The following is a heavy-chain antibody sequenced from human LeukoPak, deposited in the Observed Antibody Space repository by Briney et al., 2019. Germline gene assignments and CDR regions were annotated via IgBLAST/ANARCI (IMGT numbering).Heavy chain of an antibody. V-gene: IGHV4-59*12. Sequence: SETLSLTCTVSGGSISSYYWSWIRQPPETGLEFIGYIYYSGNTNYNPSLKSRVPISVDTSKNQFSLKLSSVTAADTAVYYCARIDTSGYNGYSFDYWGQGTLVTVSS. CDR3: ARIDTSGYNGYSFDY. CDR1: GGSISSYY. D-gene: IGHD3-22*01. CDR2: IYYSGNT. J-gene: IGHJ4*02.